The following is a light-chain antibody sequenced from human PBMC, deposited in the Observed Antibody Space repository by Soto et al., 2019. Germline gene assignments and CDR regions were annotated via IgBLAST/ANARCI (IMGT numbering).Light chain of an antibody. Sequence: QSALTQPASVSGSPGQSITISCTGTRSDIGAYNFVSWYQQHPGEVPKLILYDVNVGPSGVSNRFSGSKSGNTASLTISGLQAEDEADYYCTSWTTSTTMIFGGGTKVTVL. CDR2: DVN. J-gene: IGLJ2*01. CDR3: TSWTTSTTMI. V-gene: IGLV2-14*03. CDR1: RSDIGAYNF.